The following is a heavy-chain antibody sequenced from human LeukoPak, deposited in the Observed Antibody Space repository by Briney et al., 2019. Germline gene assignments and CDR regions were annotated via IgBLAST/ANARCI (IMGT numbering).Heavy chain of an antibody. CDR2: INPNTGGA. Sequence: ASVKVSCKASGYTFADYFIHRVRQAPGQGLEWMGRINPNTGGAEYAPKFQGWVTMTRDTSISTAYVEVNRLISDDTAVYYCARDLTSTSNWEFDYWGQGTLVIVSS. CDR3: ARDLTSTSNWEFDY. V-gene: IGHV1-2*04. CDR1: GYTFADYF. D-gene: IGHD1-26*01. J-gene: IGHJ4*02.